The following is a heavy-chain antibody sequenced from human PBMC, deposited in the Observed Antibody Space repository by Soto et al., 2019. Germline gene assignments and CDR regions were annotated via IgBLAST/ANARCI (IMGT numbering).Heavy chain of an antibody. D-gene: IGHD2-2*01. V-gene: IGHV4-39*01. Sequence: QLQLQESGPGLVKPSETLSLTCTVSGGSISSSSYYWGWIRQPPGKGLEWIGSIYYSGSTYYNPSLKSRVTISVDTSKNQFSLKLSSVTAADTAVYYCARLLGRDIVVYGGYYMDVWGKGTTVTVSS. CDR2: IYYSGST. CDR3: ARLLGRDIVVYGGYYMDV. J-gene: IGHJ6*03. CDR1: GGSISSSSYY.